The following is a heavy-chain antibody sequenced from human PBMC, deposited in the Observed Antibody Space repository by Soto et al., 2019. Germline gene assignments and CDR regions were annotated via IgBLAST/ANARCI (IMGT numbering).Heavy chain of an antibody. V-gene: IGHV1-69*13. J-gene: IGHJ4*02. D-gene: IGHD6-6*01. Sequence: SVKVSCKASGGTFSSYAISWVRQAPGQGLEWMGGIIPIFGTANYAQKFRGRVTITADESTSTAYMELSSLRSEDTAVYYCASMWRDSSSSREFHYWGQGTLVTVSS. CDR3: ASMWRDSSSSREFHY. CDR1: GGTFSSYA. CDR2: IIPIFGTA.